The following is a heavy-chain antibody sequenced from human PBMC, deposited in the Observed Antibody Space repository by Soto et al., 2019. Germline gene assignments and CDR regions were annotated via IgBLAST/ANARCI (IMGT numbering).Heavy chain of an antibody. CDR2: ISAYNGNT. D-gene: IGHD2-2*03. CDR3: ARDFGYCSSTSCYQVYYGMDV. J-gene: IGHJ6*02. Sequence: GASVKVSCKASGYTFTSYGISWVRQAPGQGLEWMGWISAYNGNTNYAQKLQGRVTMTTDTSTSTAYMELRSLRSDDTAVYYCARDFGYCSSTSCYQVYYGMDVWGQGTTVTVSS. CDR1: GYTFTSYG. V-gene: IGHV1-18*01.